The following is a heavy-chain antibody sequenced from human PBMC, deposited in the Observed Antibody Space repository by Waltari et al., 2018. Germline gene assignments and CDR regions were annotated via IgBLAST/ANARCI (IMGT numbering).Heavy chain of an antibody. V-gene: IGHV4-38-2*01. CDR3: ARRRLSSGWY. D-gene: IGHD6-19*01. J-gene: IGHJ4*02. CDR2: IYNSGST. Sequence: QVQLQESGPGLVKPSETLSLTCAVSGYSISSGYYWGWIRQPPGKGLEWIGSIYNSGSTYYNPSLKSRVTISVDTSKNQFSLKLSSVTAADTAVYYCARRRLSSGWYWGQGTLVTVSS. CDR1: GYSISSGYY.